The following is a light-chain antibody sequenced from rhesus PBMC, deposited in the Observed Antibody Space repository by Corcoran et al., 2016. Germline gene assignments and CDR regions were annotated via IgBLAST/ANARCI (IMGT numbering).Light chain of an antibody. CDR3: QQHNSHPWT. V-gene: IGKV1-44*02. CDR1: QTISNY. J-gene: IGKJ1*01. CDR2: AAS. Sequence: DIQMTQSPSSLSASVGDRVTITCRVSQTISNYLTWYQQKPGKVPKLLIYAASSLESGVPSRFSGSGSGTEFTLPISSLQPEDFATYYCQQHNSHPWTFGQGTKVEVK.